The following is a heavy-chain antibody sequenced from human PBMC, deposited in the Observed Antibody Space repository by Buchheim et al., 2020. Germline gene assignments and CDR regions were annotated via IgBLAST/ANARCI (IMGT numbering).Heavy chain of an antibody. V-gene: IGHV3-21*01. CDR2: ISSSSSYI. Sequence: EVQLVESGGGLVKPGGSLRLSCAASGFTFSSYSMNWVRQAPGKGLEWVSSISSSSSYIYYADSVKGRFPISRDNAKNSLYLQMNSLRAEDTAVYYCAREPPLYGMDVWGQGTT. J-gene: IGHJ6*02. CDR1: GFTFSSYS. D-gene: IGHD1-14*01. CDR3: AREPPLYGMDV.